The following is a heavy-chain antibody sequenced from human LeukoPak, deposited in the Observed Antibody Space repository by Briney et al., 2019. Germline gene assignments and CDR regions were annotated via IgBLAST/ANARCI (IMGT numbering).Heavy chain of an antibody. V-gene: IGHV4-39*01. CDR2: MYHNGST. CDR3: ARSMWGGTYYYDSSGYYYLAGAFDI. CDR1: GGSISSISYY. J-gene: IGHJ3*02. D-gene: IGHD3-22*01. Sequence: SETLSLTCTVSGGSISSISYYWGWIRQPPGKGLEWIGSMYHNGSTYYNPSLKSRVTISVDTSKNQFSLKLSSVTAADTAVYYCARSMWGGTYYYDSSGYYYLAGAFDIWGQGTMVTVSS.